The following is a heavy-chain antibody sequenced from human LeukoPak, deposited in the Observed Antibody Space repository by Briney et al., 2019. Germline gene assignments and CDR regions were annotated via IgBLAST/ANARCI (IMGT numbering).Heavy chain of an antibody. V-gene: IGHV3-21*01. J-gene: IGHJ6*03. Sequence: GGSLRLSCAASGFTFSSYSMNWVRQAPGKGLEWVSSISSSSSYIYYADSVKGRFTISGDNAKNSLYLQMNSLRAEDTAVYYCARDKSSWYYYYMDVWGKGTTVTVSS. CDR2: ISSSSSYI. D-gene: IGHD6-13*01. CDR1: GFTFSSYS. CDR3: ARDKSSWYYYYMDV.